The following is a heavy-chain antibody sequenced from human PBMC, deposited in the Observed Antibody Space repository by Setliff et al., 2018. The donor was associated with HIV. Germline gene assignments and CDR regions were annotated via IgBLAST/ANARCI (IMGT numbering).Heavy chain of an antibody. Sequence: PSETLSLTCTVTGGSIGSGSFYWRCIRQPAGKGLECVGHMRSSGSTNYNPTLNSRGTISVDTSKNQFSLKVTSVTAADTAVYYCMRGRSITIFGVAYFDFWGQGTQVTVS. V-gene: IGHV4-61*09. CDR2: MRSSGST. CDR3: MRGRSITIFGVAYFDF. D-gene: IGHD3-3*01. CDR1: GGSIGSGSFY. J-gene: IGHJ4*02.